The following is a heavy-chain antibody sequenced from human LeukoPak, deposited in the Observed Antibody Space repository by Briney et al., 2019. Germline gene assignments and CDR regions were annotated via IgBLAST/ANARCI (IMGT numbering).Heavy chain of an antibody. J-gene: IGHJ4*02. CDR2: IRGSGTVT. Sequence: PGGSLRLSCAASGFTFTSYAMSWVRQPPGKGLEWVSVIRGSGTVTYFADSVKGRFTVSRDNSKNTLYLQTSSLRAEDTAIYYCAKSLDYDGGVLWALPQYWGQGTLVTVSS. D-gene: IGHD3-22*01. V-gene: IGHV3-23*01. CDR3: AKSLDYDGGVLWALPQY. CDR1: GFTFTSYA.